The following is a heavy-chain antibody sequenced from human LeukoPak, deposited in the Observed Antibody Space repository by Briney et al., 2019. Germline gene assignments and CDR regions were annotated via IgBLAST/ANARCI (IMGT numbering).Heavy chain of an antibody. D-gene: IGHD2-2*01. J-gene: IGHJ6*03. V-gene: IGHV4-39*07. CDR3: ARGYRSYYYYYMDV. CDR1: GDSITGYY. Sequence: SETLSLTCSVSGDSITGYYWGWIRQPPGKGLEWIGNIYYTGNTYYNSSLKSRVTISLDTSKNQFSLKLSSVTAADTAVYYCARGYRSYYYYYMDVWGKGTTVTVSS. CDR2: IYYTGNT.